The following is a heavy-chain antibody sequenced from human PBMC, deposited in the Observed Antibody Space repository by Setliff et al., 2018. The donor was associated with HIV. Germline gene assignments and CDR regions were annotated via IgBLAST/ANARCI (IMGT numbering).Heavy chain of an antibody. Sequence: SETLSLTCIVSGGSISAYYWSWVRQPPGKRLEWIGYIYSNGGTAYNPSLMSRVTISVDTSKNQFSLKLTSVTIADTAVYYCARRTIWGDAFDVWGQGTMVTVSS. CDR3: ARRTIWGDAFDV. CDR1: GGSISAYY. J-gene: IGHJ3*01. CDR2: IYSNGGT. D-gene: IGHD3-16*01. V-gene: IGHV4-59*01.